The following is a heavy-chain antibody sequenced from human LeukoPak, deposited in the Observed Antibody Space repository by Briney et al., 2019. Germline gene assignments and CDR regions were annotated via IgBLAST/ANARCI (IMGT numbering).Heavy chain of an antibody. D-gene: IGHD2-15*01. CDR3: VREAGYCAPVCVKTNWFDP. CDR2: ISNGKT. Sequence: GGSLRLSCAASGFPFSSHAMSWVRQPPGKGLEWVAAISNGKTYYADSVRGRFAISRDDSTNMVYLHMNSLRDEDTALYHCVREAGYCAPVCVKTNWFDPWGQGTLVTVSS. CDR1: GFPFSSHA. V-gene: IGHV3-23*01. J-gene: IGHJ5*02.